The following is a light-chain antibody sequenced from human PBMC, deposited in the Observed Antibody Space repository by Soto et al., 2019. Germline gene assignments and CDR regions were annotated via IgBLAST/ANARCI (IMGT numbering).Light chain of an antibody. CDR2: ENN. V-gene: IGLV6-57*02. J-gene: IGLJ6*01. CDR3: QSYDSVNVL. Sequence: NFMLTQPHSVSESPGKTVTISCTGSSGSIASNYVQWYQQRPGSAPTTVIYENNQRPSGVPDRFSGSIDSSSNSASLTISGLKTEDEADYYCQSYDSVNVLFGRGTKVTVL. CDR1: SGSIASNY.